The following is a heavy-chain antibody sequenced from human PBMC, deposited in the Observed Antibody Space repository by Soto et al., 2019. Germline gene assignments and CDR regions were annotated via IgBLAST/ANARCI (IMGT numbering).Heavy chain of an antibody. V-gene: IGHV4-34*01. J-gene: IGHJ4*02. CDR2: INHSGST. D-gene: IGHD5-12*01. CDR1: GGSFSGYY. CDR3: ARRGYSGYDSRYYFDY. Sequence: ETLSLTCAVYGGSFSGYYWSWIRQPPGKGLEWIGEINHSGSTNYNPSLKSRVTISVDTSKNQFSLKLSSVTAADTAVYYCARRGYSGYDSRYYFDYWGQGTLVTVSS.